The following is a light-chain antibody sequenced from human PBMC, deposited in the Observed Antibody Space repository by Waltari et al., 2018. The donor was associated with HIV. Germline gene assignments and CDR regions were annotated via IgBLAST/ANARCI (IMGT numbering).Light chain of an antibody. Sequence: QSVLTQPPSASGTPGQRVTTSCSGSSSNIGINTVNWYQHLPGTAPKLLIYSSNQRPSGVPDRFSGSKSGTSASLAISGLQSEDEADYYCAAWDDRLNGWVFGGGTKLTVL. J-gene: IGLJ3*02. V-gene: IGLV1-44*01. CDR2: SSN. CDR1: SSNIGINT. CDR3: AAWDDRLNGWV.